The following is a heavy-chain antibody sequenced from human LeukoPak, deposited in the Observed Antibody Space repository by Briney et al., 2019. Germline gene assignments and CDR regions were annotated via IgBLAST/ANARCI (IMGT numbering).Heavy chain of an antibody. CDR3: ARVIRYQYYYYYGMDV. V-gene: IGHV4-34*01. CDR2: INHSGST. J-gene: IGHJ6*02. CDR1: GGSFSGYY. D-gene: IGHD3-9*01. Sequence: SETLSLTCAVYGGSFSGYYWSWIRQPPGKGLEWIGEINHSGSTNYNPSLKSRVTLSVDTSKNQFSLKLSSVTAADTAVYYCARVIRYQYYYYYGMDVWGQGTTVTVSS.